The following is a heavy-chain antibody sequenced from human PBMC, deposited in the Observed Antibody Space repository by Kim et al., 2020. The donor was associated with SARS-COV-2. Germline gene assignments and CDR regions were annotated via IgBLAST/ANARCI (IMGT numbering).Heavy chain of an antibody. V-gene: IGHV3-7*03. D-gene: IGHD5-18*01. CDR1: GFTFSSYW. Sequence: GGSLRLSCAASGFTFSSYWMSWVRQAPGKGLEWVANIKQDGSEKYYVDSVKGRFTISRDNAKNSLYLQMNSLRAEDTAVYYCARVLGIQLWFGEVDYWGQGTLVTVSS. J-gene: IGHJ4*02. CDR2: IKQDGSEK. CDR3: ARVLGIQLWFGEVDY.